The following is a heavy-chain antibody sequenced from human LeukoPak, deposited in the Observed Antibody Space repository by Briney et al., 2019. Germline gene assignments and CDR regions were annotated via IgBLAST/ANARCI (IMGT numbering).Heavy chain of an antibody. J-gene: IGHJ6*02. CDR1: GFTLSSYV. CDR2: ISYDGSNK. Sequence: PGGSLRLSCAASGFTLSSYVMHWVRQAPGKGLEWVAVISYDGSNKYYVDSVKGRFTISRDNSKNTLYLQMNSLRAEDTAVYYCAKVAVAGESAGGDGMDVWGQGTAVTVSS. V-gene: IGHV3-30*18. CDR3: AKVAVAGESAGGDGMDV. D-gene: IGHD6-19*01.